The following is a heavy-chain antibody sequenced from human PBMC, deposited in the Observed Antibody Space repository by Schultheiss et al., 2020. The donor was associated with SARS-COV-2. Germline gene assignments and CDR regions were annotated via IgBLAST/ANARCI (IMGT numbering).Heavy chain of an antibody. J-gene: IGHJ6*02. V-gene: IGHV3-23*01. CDR2: ISGSGGST. CDR1: GFTFSSYA. D-gene: IGHD3-22*01. CDR3: ARDRVNSYYDSSGYSGGMDV. Sequence: GGSLRLSCAASGFTFSSYAMSWVRQAPGKGLEWVSAISGSGGSTYYADSVKGRFTISRDNSKNTLYLQMNSLRAEDTAVYYCARDRVNSYYDSSGYSGGMDVWGQGTTVTVS.